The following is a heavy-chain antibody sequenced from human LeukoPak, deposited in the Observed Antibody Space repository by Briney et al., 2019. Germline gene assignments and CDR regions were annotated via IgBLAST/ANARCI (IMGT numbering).Heavy chain of an antibody. CDR3: AKVWTPTYYDFWSGQYYFDY. V-gene: IGHV1-18*01. CDR1: GYTFSSYG. D-gene: IGHD3-3*01. Sequence: ASVKVSCKASGYTFSSYGISWVRQAPGQGLEWMGWISAYNGDTNYAQKLQGRVTMTTDTSTSTAYMELRSLRSDDTAVYYCAKVWTPTYYDFWSGQYYFDYWGQGTLVTVSS. J-gene: IGHJ4*02. CDR2: ISAYNGDT.